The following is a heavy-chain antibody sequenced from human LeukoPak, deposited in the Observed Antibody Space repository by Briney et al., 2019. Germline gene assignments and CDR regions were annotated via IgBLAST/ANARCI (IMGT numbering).Heavy chain of an antibody. V-gene: IGHV1-2*02. J-gene: IGHJ4*02. CDR2: INPNSGGT. CDR1: GYTFAGYY. Sequence: GASLKVSCKTSGYTFAGYYVPWVRLAPGQGLEWMGWINPNSGGTNYAQKFQGRVTMTRDTPIRTAYMELSRLRSDDTAVYYCARSPTTLSSNSSPFDYWGRGPLATVSS. D-gene: IGHD6-6*01. CDR3: ARSPTTLSSNSSPFDY.